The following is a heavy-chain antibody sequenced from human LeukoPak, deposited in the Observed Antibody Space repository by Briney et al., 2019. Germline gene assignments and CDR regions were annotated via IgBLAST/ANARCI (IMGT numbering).Heavy chain of an antibody. CDR3: ASDSGSYLGPFDY. Sequence: GGSLRLSCAASGFTFSSYGMSWVRQAPGKGLEWVSAISGSGGSTYYADSVKGRFTISRDNSKNTLYLQMNSLRAEDTAVYYCASDSGSYLGPFDYWGQGTLVTVSS. CDR1: GFTFSSYG. J-gene: IGHJ4*02. V-gene: IGHV3-23*01. D-gene: IGHD1-26*01. CDR2: ISGSGGST.